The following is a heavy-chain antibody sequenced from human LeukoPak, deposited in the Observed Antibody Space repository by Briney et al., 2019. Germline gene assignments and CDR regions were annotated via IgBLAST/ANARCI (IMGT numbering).Heavy chain of an antibody. Sequence: QPGGSLRLSCAASGFTFSSYWMHWVRQAPGKGLVWVSRINSDGSSTSYADSVKGRFTISRDNAKNTLYLQMNSLRAEDTAVYYCARDPPRSIEMATIRGGPRWGQGTLVTVSS. CDR3: ARDPPRSIEMATIRGGPR. CDR1: GFTFSSYW. D-gene: IGHD5-24*01. V-gene: IGHV3-74*01. CDR2: INSDGSST. J-gene: IGHJ4*02.